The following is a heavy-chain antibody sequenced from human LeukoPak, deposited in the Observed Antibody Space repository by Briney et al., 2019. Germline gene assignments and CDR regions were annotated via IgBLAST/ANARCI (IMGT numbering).Heavy chain of an antibody. CDR3: ARHWVGSSGGYFDY. Sequence: PSETLSLTCTVSGGSISSYYWSWIRQPPGKGLEWIGYIYYSGSTNYNPSLKSRVTISVDTSKNQFSLKLSSVTAADTAVYYCARHWVGSSGGYFDYWGQRTLVTVSS. CDR1: GGSISSYY. V-gene: IGHV4-59*08. D-gene: IGHD6-13*01. J-gene: IGHJ4*02. CDR2: IYYSGST.